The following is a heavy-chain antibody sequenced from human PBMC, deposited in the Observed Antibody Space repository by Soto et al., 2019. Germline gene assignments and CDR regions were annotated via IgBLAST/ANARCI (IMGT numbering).Heavy chain of an antibody. J-gene: IGHJ6*02. D-gene: IGHD2-2*01. CDR2: MNPINGAT. CDR3: GRGPSPRAPAGGTPYYYAMDV. V-gene: IGHV1-8*02. CDR1: GYDFTAYD. Sequence: ASVKVSCKASGYDFTAYDINWVRQASGQGLEWMGWMNPINGATGSARRFQGRVSMTRDTATATAYLELTSLRSDDSAVYFCGRGPSPRAPAGGTPYYYAMDVWGQGTTVTVSS.